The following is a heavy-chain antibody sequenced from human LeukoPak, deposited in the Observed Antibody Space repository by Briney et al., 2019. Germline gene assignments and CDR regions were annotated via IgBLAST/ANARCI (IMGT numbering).Heavy chain of an antibody. D-gene: IGHD3-10*01. CDR1: GGSFTTHY. CDR3: ASDSISINAFDA. V-gene: IGHV4-59*11. Sequence: SETLSLTCTVSGGSFTTHYWSWIRQPPGKGLEWIGYISYIGSTNYNPSIKSRVTISIDTSKNEVSLMLTSVTAADTAVYYCASDSISINAFDAWGQGTMVTVSS. CDR2: ISYIGST. J-gene: IGHJ3*01.